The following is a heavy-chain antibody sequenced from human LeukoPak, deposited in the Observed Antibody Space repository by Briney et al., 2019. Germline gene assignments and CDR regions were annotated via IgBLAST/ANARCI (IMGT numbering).Heavy chain of an antibody. D-gene: IGHD2-21*02. CDR1: GYTFTGYY. Sequence: GASVKVSCKTSGYTFTGYYIHWVRQAPGQGLEWMGWINGNTGSTNYAQKVQDRVAMTRDTSISTAYMDLNRLRSDDTAVYFCARVGPDCGGDCYSNWGQGTLVTVSS. CDR2: INGNTGST. CDR3: ARVGPDCGGDCYSN. J-gene: IGHJ4*02. V-gene: IGHV1-2*02.